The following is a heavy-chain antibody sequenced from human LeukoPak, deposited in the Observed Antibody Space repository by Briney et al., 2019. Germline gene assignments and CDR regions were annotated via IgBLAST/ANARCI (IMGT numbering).Heavy chain of an antibody. J-gene: IGHJ4*02. D-gene: IGHD3-10*01. Sequence: ASVKVSCKASGYTFTGYYMHWVRQAPGQGLEWMGWINPNSGGTNYAQKFRGRVTLTRDTSITTAYMELGRLTSDDTAVYYCARVEGSAATASDWGQGTLVTVSS. CDR2: INPNSGGT. CDR3: ARVEGSAATASD. V-gene: IGHV1-2*02. CDR1: GYTFTGYY.